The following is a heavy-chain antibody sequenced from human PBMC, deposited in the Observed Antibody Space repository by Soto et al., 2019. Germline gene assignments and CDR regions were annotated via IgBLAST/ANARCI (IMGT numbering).Heavy chain of an antibody. CDR2: IYHSGST. CDR3: AKIPLWTGYYMGGDDAFDI. Sequence: SETLSLTCAVSSGSISSSNWWSWVRQPPGKGLEWIGEIYHSGSTNYNPSLKSRVTISVDKSKNQFSLKLSSVTAADTAVYYCAKIPLWTGYYMGGDDAFDIWGQGTMVTVSS. D-gene: IGHD3-3*01. V-gene: IGHV4-4*02. J-gene: IGHJ3*02. CDR1: SGSISSSNW.